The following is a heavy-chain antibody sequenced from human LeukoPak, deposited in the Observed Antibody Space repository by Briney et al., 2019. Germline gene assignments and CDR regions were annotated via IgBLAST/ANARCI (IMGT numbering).Heavy chain of an antibody. CDR2: INTNTGNP. D-gene: IGHD6-13*01. Sequence: ASVKVSCKASGYSFTSYAMNWVRQAPGQGLEWMGWINTNTGNPTYAQGFTGRFVFSLDTSVSTAYLQISRLKTEDTAVYYCARDLQQLVQLFANWFDPWGQGTLVTVTS. V-gene: IGHV7-4-1*02. CDR3: ARDLQQLVQLFANWFDP. CDR1: GYSFTSYA. J-gene: IGHJ5*02.